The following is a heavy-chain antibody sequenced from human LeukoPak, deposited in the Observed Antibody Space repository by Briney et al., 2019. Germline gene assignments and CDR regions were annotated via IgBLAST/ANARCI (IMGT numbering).Heavy chain of an antibody. J-gene: IGHJ4*02. CDR1: GGSISSYY. V-gene: IGHV4-59*01. Sequence: SETLSLTCTVSGGSISSYYWSWIRQPPGKGLEWIGYIYYSGSTNYNPSLKSRVTISVDTSKNQFSLKLSSVTAAVTAVYYCARARSSSAEFDYWGQGTLVTVSS. D-gene: IGHD6-13*01. CDR3: ARARSSSAEFDY. CDR2: IYYSGST.